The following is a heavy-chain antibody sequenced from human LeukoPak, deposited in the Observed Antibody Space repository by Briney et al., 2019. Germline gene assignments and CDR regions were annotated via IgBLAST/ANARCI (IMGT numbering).Heavy chain of an antibody. Sequence: GGSLQISCKGSGSSFPNYWIGWVRQLPGKGLEWMGSIYPGDSESRYSPSFQGQVTISVAKSINTAYLQWRSLKASDTAMYYCARLDSGDDCCDHWGQGTLVTVSS. J-gene: IGHJ5*02. D-gene: IGHD2-21*01. CDR3: ARLDSGDDCCDH. V-gene: IGHV5-51*01. CDR1: GSSFPNYW. CDR2: IYPGDSES.